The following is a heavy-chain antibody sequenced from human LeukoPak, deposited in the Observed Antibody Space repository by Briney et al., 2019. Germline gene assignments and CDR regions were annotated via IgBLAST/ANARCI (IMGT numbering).Heavy chain of an antibody. CDR1: GFSFSSYA. CDR2: ISGSGGST. CDR3: AKDSEIVATNLLDY. D-gene: IGHD5-12*01. Sequence: GGSLRLSCAASGFSFSSYAMSWVRQAPGKGLEWVSAISGSGGSTHYADSVKGRFTISRDNSKNTLYLQMNSLRAEDTAVYYCAKDSEIVATNLLDYWGQGTLVTVSS. V-gene: IGHV3-23*01. J-gene: IGHJ4*02.